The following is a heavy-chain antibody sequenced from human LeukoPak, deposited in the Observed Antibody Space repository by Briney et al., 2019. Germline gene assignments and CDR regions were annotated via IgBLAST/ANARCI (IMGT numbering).Heavy chain of an antibody. CDR2: ISSSGSNT. V-gene: IGHV3-23*01. D-gene: IGHD1-26*01. CDR3: AKDQEGGIVASNFDY. Sequence: GGSLRLSCAASGFTFNTYAMTWVRQAPGKGLEWVSSISSSGSNTYYTDSVKGRFTISRDNSKYTLYLQMNSLRAEDTAVYYCAKDQEGGIVASNFDYWGQGTLVTVSS. J-gene: IGHJ4*02. CDR1: GFTFNTYA.